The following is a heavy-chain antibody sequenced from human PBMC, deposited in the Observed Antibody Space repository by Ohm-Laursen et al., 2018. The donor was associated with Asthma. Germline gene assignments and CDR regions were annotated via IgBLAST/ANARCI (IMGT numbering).Heavy chain of an antibody. V-gene: IGHV3-23*01. CDR1: GFIFSSYA. Sequence: SLRLSCTASGFIFSSYAMTWVRQAPGKGLEWVSGISSSGGSTSYADDVKGRFIVSRDNSRNTLFLQMNSLRAEDTAVYYCVRGPMGDSPYAFDVWGQGTTVTVSS. D-gene: IGHD3-16*01. CDR3: VRGPMGDSPYAFDV. CDR2: ISSSGGST. J-gene: IGHJ6*02.